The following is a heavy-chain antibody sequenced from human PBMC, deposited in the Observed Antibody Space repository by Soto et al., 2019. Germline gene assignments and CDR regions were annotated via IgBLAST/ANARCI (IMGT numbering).Heavy chain of an antibody. V-gene: IGHV4-31*03. CDR2: ISYSGST. CDR3: ARSAQGCGFVP. Sequence: QVQLQESGPGLVRPSQTLSLTCTVSAGSISTINYYWSWIRQHPEKGLEWIGYISYSGSTFYHSSLKGRVTLSLYTSKKNFATTLTSVTAADTAVYYFARSAQGCGFVPWGRGTMVTVYS. J-gene: IGHJ3*01. CDR1: AGSISTINYY. D-gene: IGHD2-21*01.